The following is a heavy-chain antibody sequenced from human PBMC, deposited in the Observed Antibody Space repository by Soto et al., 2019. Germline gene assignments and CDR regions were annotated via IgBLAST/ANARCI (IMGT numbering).Heavy chain of an antibody. V-gene: IGHV3-30*18. CDR1: GFPFSSYG. CDR2: ISYEGSNK. CDR3: AKGPVPTPRFVDY. J-gene: IGHJ4*02. D-gene: IGHD2-15*01. Sequence: GGSLRLSCAASGFPFSSYGMHWVRQAPGKGLEWVAVISYEGSNKYYADSVKGRFTIPRDNSKNTLYLQMNSLRAEDTAVYYCAKGPVPTPRFVDYWGQGTLVTVSS.